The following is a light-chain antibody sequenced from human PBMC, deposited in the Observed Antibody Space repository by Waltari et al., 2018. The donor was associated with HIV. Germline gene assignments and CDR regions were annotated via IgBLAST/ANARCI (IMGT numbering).Light chain of an antibody. CDR3: QQRSTWPRT. J-gene: IGKJ1*01. CDR1: QSINTF. V-gene: IGKV3-11*01. Sequence: EIVLTQSPATLSLSPGERATLSCRASQSINTFLAWYQQKPGQAPRLLIYDASNRATGIPARFSGSGSGTDFTFTISSLEPEDFAVYYCQQRSTWPRTFGQGTKVEIK. CDR2: DAS.